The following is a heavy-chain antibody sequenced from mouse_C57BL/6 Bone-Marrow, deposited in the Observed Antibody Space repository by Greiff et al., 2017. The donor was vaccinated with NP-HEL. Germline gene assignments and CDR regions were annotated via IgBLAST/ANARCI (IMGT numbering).Heavy chain of an antibody. CDR3: VRHGNYDGYSAWFAY. Sequence: EVKLMESGGGLVQPKGSLKLSCAASGFSFNTYAMNWVRQAPGKGLEWVARIRSKSNNYATYYADSVKDRFTISRDDSESMLYLQMNNLKTEDTAMYYCVRHGNYDGYSAWFAYWGQGTLVTVSA. CDR1: GFSFNTYA. J-gene: IGHJ3*01. D-gene: IGHD2-3*01. V-gene: IGHV10-1*01. CDR2: IRSKSNNYAT.